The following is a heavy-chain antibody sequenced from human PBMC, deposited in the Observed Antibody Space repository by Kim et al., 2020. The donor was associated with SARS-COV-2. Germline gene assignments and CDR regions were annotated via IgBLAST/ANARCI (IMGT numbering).Heavy chain of an antibody. D-gene: IGHD3-10*01. Sequence: GKGRFTRSRENAKNSLYLQMNSLRAGDTAVYYCARGGTYYYGSGSYYDYWGQGTLVTVSS. J-gene: IGHJ4*02. V-gene: IGHV3-13*01. CDR3: ARGGTYYYGSGSYYDY.